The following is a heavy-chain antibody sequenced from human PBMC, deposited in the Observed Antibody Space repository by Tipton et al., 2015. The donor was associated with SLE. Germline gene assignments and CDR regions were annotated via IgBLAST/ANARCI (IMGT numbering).Heavy chain of an antibody. Sequence: TLSLTCTVSGGSISSGDYYWSWIRQPPGKGLEWIGYIYYSGSTYYNPSLKSRVTISVDTSKNQFSLKLSSVTAADTAVYYCARDKTYYDFWSGYPDAFDIWGQGTMVTVSS. CDR2: IYYSGST. CDR1: GGSISSGDYY. V-gene: IGHV4-30-4*01. CDR3: ARDKTYYDFWSGYPDAFDI. J-gene: IGHJ3*02. D-gene: IGHD3-3*01.